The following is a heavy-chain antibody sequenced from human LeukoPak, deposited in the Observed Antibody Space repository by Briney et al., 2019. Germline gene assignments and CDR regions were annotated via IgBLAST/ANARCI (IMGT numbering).Heavy chain of an antibody. CDR2: ISGSGST. CDR3: ANLYGDYDGN. CDR1: GITFRNYA. J-gene: IGHJ4*02. V-gene: IGHV3-23*01. Sequence: GGSLRRSCATSGITFRNYALSWVRQAPGRGLEGVSAISGSGSTFYADSVNGRFTISRDNSKNTLYLQMNSRRAEDTAVYYCANLYGDYDGNWGQGTLVTVSS. D-gene: IGHD4-17*01.